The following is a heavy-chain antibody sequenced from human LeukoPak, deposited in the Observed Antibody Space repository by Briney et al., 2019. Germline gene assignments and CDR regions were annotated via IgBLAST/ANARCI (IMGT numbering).Heavy chain of an antibody. Sequence: GGSLRLSCAASGFTFSSYAMHWVRQAPGKGLEWVAVISYDGSNKYYADSVKGRFTISRDNSKNTLYLQMNSLRAEDTAVYYCAKDHDYYDSSGSLEGYWGQGTLVTVSS. V-gene: IGHV3-30-3*01. J-gene: IGHJ4*02. D-gene: IGHD3-22*01. CDR2: ISYDGSNK. CDR1: GFTFSSYA. CDR3: AKDHDYYDSSGSLEGY.